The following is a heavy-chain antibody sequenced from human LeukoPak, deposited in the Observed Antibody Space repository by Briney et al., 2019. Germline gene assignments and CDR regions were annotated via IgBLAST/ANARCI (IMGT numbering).Heavy chain of an antibody. CDR2: IKQDGSEK. J-gene: IGHJ4*02. D-gene: IGHD5-12*01. CDR1: GFTFSSYW. CDR3: ARDPPDIVATYFDY. V-gene: IGHV3-7*01. Sequence: GGSLRLSCAASGFTFSSYWMSWVRQAPGKGLEWVANIKQDGSEKYYVDSVKGRFTISRDNAKNSLYLQMNSLRAEDTDVYYCARDPPDIVATYFDYWGQGTLVTVSS.